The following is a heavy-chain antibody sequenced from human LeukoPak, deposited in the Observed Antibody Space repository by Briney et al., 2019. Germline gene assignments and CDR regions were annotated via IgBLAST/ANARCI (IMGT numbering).Heavy chain of an antibody. V-gene: IGHV3-48*03. CDR3: ARDRSVDYVWGSYPLDY. CDR2: ISSSGSTI. J-gene: IGHJ4*02. CDR1: GFTFSSYE. Sequence: PGGSLRLSYAASGFTFSSYEMNWVRQAPGKGLEWVSYISSSGSTIYYADSVKGRFTISRDNAKNSLYLQMNSLRAEDTAVYYCARDRSVDYVWGSYPLDYWGRGTLVTVSS. D-gene: IGHD3-16*02.